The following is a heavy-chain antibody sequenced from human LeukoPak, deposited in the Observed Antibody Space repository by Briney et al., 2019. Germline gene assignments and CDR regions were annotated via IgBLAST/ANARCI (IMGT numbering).Heavy chain of an antibody. CDR3: ARVNTARDAFDI. CDR2: INSDGSST. J-gene: IGHJ3*02. V-gene: IGHV3-74*01. D-gene: IGHD5-18*01. Sequence: GGSLRLSCAASGFTFSSYWMHWVRQAPRKGLVWVSRINSDGSSTSYADSVKGRFTISRDNAKNTLYLQMNSLRAEDTAVYYCARVNTARDAFDIWGQGKMVTVSS. CDR1: GFTFSSYW.